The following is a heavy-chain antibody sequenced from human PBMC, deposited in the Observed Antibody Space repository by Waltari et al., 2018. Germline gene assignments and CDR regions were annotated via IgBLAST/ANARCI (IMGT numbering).Heavy chain of an antibody. V-gene: IGHV1-8*03. CDR1: GYTFTSYD. CDR2: MNPNSGNT. CDR3: ARGWNDFWSGPYGMDV. Sequence: QVQLVQSGAEVKKPGASVKVSCKASGYTFTSYDINWVRRATGQGLEWMGWMNPNSGNTGYAQKFQGRVTITRNTSISTAYMELSSLRSEDTAVYYCARGWNDFWSGPYGMDVWGQGTTVTVSS. D-gene: IGHD3-3*01. J-gene: IGHJ6*02.